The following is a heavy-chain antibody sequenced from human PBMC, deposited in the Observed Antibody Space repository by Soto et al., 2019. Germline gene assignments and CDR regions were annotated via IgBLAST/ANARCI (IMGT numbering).Heavy chain of an antibody. Sequence: ASVKVSCKASGYTFTSYDINWVRQATGQGLEWMGWMNPNSGSTGYAQKFQGRVTMTRNTSISTAYMELSSLRSEDTAVYYCARLKAAYHYGSGSYPETFDYWGQGTLVTVSS. CDR3: ARLKAAYHYGSGSYPETFDY. CDR2: MNPNSGST. CDR1: GYTFTSYD. J-gene: IGHJ4*02. D-gene: IGHD3-10*01. V-gene: IGHV1-8*01.